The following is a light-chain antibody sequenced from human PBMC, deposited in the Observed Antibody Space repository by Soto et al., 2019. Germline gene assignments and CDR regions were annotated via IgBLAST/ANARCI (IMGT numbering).Light chain of an antibody. CDR2: AAS. V-gene: IGKV1-9*01. CDR1: QGIYSN. CDR3: QQLNSYPIT. J-gene: IGKJ5*01. Sequence: DIQLTQSPSFLSASVGDRVTIACRASQGIYSNLAWYKQKPGKAPKLLIYAASTLQSGVPSRFRGSGSGTDFTLTISSLQPEDFATYYCQQLNSYPITFGQGTRLEIK.